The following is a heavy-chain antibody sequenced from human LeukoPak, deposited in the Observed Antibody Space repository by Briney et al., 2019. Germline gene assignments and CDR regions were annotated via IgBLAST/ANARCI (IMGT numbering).Heavy chain of an antibody. J-gene: IGHJ2*01. CDR3: ARYRRGDSGQVSLCYL. D-gene: IGHD5-12*01. CDR1: GFTFSRYW. Sequence: GGSLRLSCAASGFTFSRYWMSWVRQAPGKGRGWVANIKQDGSEKYYVHSVRGRFTISRDNAKNTVYLQMNSLRAGDTAVYYCARYRRGDSGQVSLCYLWGRGTLVAVSS. V-gene: IGHV3-7*01. CDR2: IKQDGSEK.